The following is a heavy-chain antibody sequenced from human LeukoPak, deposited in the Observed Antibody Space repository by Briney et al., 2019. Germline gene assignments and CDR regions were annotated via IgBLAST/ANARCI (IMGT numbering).Heavy chain of an antibody. CDR3: ATLLPPYWYFDL. CDR2: ISSSSSNT. D-gene: IGHD3-22*01. CDR1: GFTFSSYS. Sequence: AGGSLRLSCAASGFTFSSYSMNWVRQAPGKGLEWVSSISSSSSNTYYADSVKGRFTISRDNSKNTLYLQMNSLRAEDTAVYYCATLLPPYWYFDLWGRGTLVTVSS. V-gene: IGHV3-21*04. J-gene: IGHJ2*01.